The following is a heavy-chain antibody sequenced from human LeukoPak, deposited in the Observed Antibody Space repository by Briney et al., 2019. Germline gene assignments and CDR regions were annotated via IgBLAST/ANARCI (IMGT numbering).Heavy chain of an antibody. CDR3: ARVLSRGRVWTDDAFDI. D-gene: IGHD3-16*02. J-gene: IGHJ3*02. CDR2: MSGSGDST. V-gene: IGHV3-23*01. CDR1: GFTFRSFA. Sequence: GGSLGLSCAASGFTFRSFAMSWVRQAPGKGLVWASAMSGSGDSTYYADSVKGRFTISRDNSKNTVFLQMKSLRAEDTAVYYCARVLSRGRVWTDDAFDIWGQGTMVTVSS.